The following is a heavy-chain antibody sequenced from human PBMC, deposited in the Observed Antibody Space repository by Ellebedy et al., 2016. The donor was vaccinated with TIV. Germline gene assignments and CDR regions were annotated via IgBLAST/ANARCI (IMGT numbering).Heavy chain of an antibody. CDR2: ISNNADAT. Sequence: GESLKISCVASGFTFSSHAMSWVRQAPGKGLEWVSVISNNADATYYADPVKGRFTISRDNSKNTVYLQMNSLRAEDTALYYCARATRVAGSPNSLIDYWGQGILVTVSS. D-gene: IGHD6-19*01. CDR3: ARATRVAGSPNSLIDY. V-gene: IGHV3-23*01. CDR1: GFTFSSHA. J-gene: IGHJ4*02.